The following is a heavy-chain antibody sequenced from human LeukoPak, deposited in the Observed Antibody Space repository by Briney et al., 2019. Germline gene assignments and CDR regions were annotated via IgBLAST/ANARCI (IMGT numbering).Heavy chain of an antibody. V-gene: IGHV3-23*01. D-gene: IGHD6-19*01. CDR3: AKWGAGTDYFDY. Sequence: GGSLRLSCAASGFTFSSYGMSWVRQAPGKGLEWVSAISGSGGSTYYADSVKGRFTISRDNSKNTLYLQMNSLRAEDTAVYYCAKWGAGTDYFDYWGQGTLVTVSS. CDR1: GFTFSSYG. J-gene: IGHJ4*02. CDR2: ISGSGGST.